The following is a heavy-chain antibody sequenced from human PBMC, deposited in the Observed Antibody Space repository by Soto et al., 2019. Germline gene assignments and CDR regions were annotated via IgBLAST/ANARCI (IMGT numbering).Heavy chain of an antibody. CDR2: IYYSGST. CDR3: ASLEYSSLYYYYYGMDV. Sequence: SETLSLTCTVSGGSISSSSYYWGWIRQPPGKGLEWIGSIYYSGSTYYNPSLKSRVTISVDTSKNQFSLKLSSVTAADTAVYYCASLEYSSLYYYYYGMDVWGQGTTVTVSS. CDR1: GGSISSSSYY. D-gene: IGHD6-6*01. J-gene: IGHJ6*02. V-gene: IGHV4-39*01.